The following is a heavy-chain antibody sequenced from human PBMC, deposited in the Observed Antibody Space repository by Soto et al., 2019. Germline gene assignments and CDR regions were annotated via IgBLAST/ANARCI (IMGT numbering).Heavy chain of an antibody. J-gene: IGHJ6*02. CDR2: IHPSGSP. D-gene: IGHD1-1*01. CDR3: ARCRDAYKLGNV. Sequence: QVQLQQWGAGLLKPSETLSLTCAVYGGSLSDYYWSWIRQSPGKGLEWIGEIHPSGSPHYSPSLNSRVTMSVDTAKNQFSLRLTSVTAADTAVYYCARCRDAYKLGNVWGPGTTVTVSS. CDR1: GGSLSDYY. V-gene: IGHV4-34*01.